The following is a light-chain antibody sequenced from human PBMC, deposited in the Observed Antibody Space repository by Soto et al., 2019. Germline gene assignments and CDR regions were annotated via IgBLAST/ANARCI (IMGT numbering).Light chain of an antibody. CDR1: QSVSSN. CDR2: GAS. CDR3: QQYNNWPRT. J-gene: IGKJ1*01. V-gene: IGKV3-15*01. Sequence: EIVIAPASSTLSVSPVESAPLSCRASQSVSSNLAWYQQKPGQAPRLLIYGASTRATGIPARFSGSGSGTEFTLTISSLQSEDFAVYYCQQYNNWPRTFGQGTKVDIK.